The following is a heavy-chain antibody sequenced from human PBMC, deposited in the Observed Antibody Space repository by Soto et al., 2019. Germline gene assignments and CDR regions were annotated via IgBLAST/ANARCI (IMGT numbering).Heavy chain of an antibody. CDR3: ASTTSAYYFDY. D-gene: IGHD1-26*01. CDR2: MYYSGST. J-gene: IGHJ4*02. Sequence: SETLSLTCTASGGSISSYYWSWIRQPPGKGLEWIGYMYYSGSTKYNPSLKSRVTISIDTSKKQFSLKLSSVTAADTAVYYCASTTSAYYFDYWGQGTLVTVSS. V-gene: IGHV4-59*01. CDR1: GGSISSYY.